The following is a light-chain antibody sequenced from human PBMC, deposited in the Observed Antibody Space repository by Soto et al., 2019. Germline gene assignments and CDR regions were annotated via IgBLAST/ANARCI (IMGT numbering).Light chain of an antibody. CDR3: QQYGSSRPT. CDR2: GAS. Sequence: EIVLTQSPGTLSLSPGERATLSCRASQSVSKNFLAWYQQKPGQAPRLLISGASNRATGIPDRFSGSGSGTDFSLTIDRLEPEDLAVYFCQQYGSSRPTFGGGTNVAIK. V-gene: IGKV3-20*01. J-gene: IGKJ4*01. CDR1: QSVSKNF.